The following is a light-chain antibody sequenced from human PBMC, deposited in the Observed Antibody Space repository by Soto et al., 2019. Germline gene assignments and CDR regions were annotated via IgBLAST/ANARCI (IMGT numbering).Light chain of an antibody. J-gene: IGKJ5*01. Sequence: EIVLTQSPATLSLSPVEIANLYCRASQSVSSYLAWYQPKPGQAPRLLIYDASNRATGIPARFSGSGSGTDFTLTISSLEPEDFAVYYCQRRSNWITCGQGTRREIK. CDR2: DAS. V-gene: IGKV3-11*01. CDR3: QRRSNWIT. CDR1: QSVSSY.